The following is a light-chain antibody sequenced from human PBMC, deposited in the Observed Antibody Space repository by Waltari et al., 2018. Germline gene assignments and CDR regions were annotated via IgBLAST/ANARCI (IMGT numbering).Light chain of an antibody. J-gene: IGKJ1*01. CDR3: LQYNSNPWT. CDR2: AAS. CDR1: QGINTY. V-gene: IGKV1-17*01. Sequence: DIQMTQSPSSLSASAGDRVTITCRASQGINTYLNLYQQKPGKPPKRLIYAASSLESGVPSRFSGSGSGTDFTLTISSLQPEDFATYYCLQYNSNPWTFGQGTKVEIK.